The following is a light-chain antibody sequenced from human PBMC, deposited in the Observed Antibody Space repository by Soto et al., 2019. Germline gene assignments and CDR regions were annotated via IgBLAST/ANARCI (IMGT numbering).Light chain of an antibody. J-gene: IGKJ5*01. CDR1: QFLSSY. CDR3: HQRNK. CDR2: DTS. V-gene: IGKV3-11*01. Sequence: DIVLTQSPATLSLSPGEIATLSFSASQFLSSYLAWYQQKPGQPPRLLIYDTSNRAAGVPARFSGSRSGTDFTLTISSLEPEDFAVYFCHQRNKFGQGTRLEIK.